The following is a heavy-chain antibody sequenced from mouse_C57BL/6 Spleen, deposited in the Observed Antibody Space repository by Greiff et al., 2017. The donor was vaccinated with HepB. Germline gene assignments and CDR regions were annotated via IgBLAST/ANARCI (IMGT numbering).Heavy chain of an antibody. CDR2: IYPRSGNT. D-gene: IGHD3-2*02. V-gene: IGHV1-81*01. Sequence: VQLQQSGAELARPGASVKLSCKASGYTFTSYGISWVKQRTGQGLEWIGEIYPRSGNTYYNEKFKGKATLTADKSSSTAYMELRSLTSEDSAVYFCARRAAQATRNAMDYWGQGTSVTVSS. CDR3: ARRAAQATRNAMDY. J-gene: IGHJ4*01. CDR1: GYTFTSYG.